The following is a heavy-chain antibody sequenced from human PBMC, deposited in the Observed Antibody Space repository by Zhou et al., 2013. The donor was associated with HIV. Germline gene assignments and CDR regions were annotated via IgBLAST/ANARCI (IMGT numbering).Heavy chain of an antibody. CDR2: ISGYDGDT. V-gene: IGHV1-18*01. D-gene: IGHD3-10*01. J-gene: IGHJ3*02. CDR3: ARDLYYYGSGSYDDTFDI. CDR1: GYTFTSYG. Sequence: QVQLLQSGAEVKKPGASVKVSCKASGYTFTSYGISWVRQAPGQGLEWMGWISGYDGDTNSGQKLQGRVTMTTDTSTSTAYMELRSLRSDDTAVYYCARDLYYYGSGSYDDTFDIWGQGTMVTSLQ.